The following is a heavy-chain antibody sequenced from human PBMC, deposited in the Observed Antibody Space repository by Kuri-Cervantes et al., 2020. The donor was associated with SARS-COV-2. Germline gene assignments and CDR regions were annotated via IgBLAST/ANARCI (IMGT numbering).Heavy chain of an antibody. CDR3: VSETFGVLDS. CDR2: INQDGSEK. J-gene: IGHJ4*02. Sequence: GGSLRLSCAASGLTFTNSWISWVRQASGKGLEWVANINQDGSEKHSVDSVRGRFTISRDDAANSVDLLLNSLRVEDTAVYYCVSETFGVLDSWGQGSLVTVSS. CDR1: GLTFTNSW. D-gene: IGHD2-8*01. V-gene: IGHV3-7*01.